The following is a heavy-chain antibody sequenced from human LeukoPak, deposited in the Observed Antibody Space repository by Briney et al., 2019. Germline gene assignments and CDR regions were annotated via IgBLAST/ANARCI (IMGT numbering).Heavy chain of an antibody. CDR1: GGSISSSNW. D-gene: IGHD3-10*01. J-gene: IGHJ4*02. V-gene: IGHV4-4*02. CDR2: IYHSGST. CDR3: ARSAIRGVALLGY. Sequence: SETLSLTCAVSGGSISSSNWWRWVRPPPGKGLEWIGEIYHSGSTNYNPSLKSRVTISVDASKKQFSLNLRSVTAADTAVYYCARSAIRGVALLGYWGRGTLVTVSS.